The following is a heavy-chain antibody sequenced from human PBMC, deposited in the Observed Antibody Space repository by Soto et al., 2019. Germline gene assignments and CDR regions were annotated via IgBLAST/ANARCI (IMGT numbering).Heavy chain of an antibody. CDR2: ISAAATIT. V-gene: IGHV3-23*01. CDR3: AKDPNGNYVGGFEM. Sequence: EVELLESGGGLVQPGESLRLSCVASGFAFDKYAMSWVRQNPEKGLELVAGISAAATITHYADSVRGRFTISRDNSKNTQSLHMSNLRADDTAIYYCAKDPNGNYVGGFEMWGQGTTVIVSS. CDR1: GFAFDKYA. J-gene: IGHJ3*02. D-gene: IGHD1-7*01.